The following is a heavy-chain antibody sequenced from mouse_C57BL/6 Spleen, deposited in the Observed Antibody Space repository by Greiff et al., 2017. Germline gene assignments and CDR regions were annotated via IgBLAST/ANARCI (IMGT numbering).Heavy chain of an antibody. D-gene: IGHD1-1*01. J-gene: IGHJ1*03. CDR2: IWWDDDK. V-gene: IGHV8-8*01. CDR3: ARIWDYGSSYGWYFDV. CDR1: GFSLSTFGMG. Sequence: ESGPGILQPSQTLSLTCSFSGFSLSTFGMGVGWIRQPSGKGLEWLAHIWWDDDKYYNPALKSRLTISKDTSKNQVFLKIANVDTADTATYYCARIWDYGSSYGWYFDVWGTGTTVTVSS.